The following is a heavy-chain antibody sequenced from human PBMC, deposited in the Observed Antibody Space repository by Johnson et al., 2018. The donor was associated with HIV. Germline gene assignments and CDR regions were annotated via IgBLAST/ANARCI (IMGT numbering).Heavy chain of an antibody. CDR2: ISSSGITI. CDR1: GFTFSDYY. J-gene: IGHJ3*02. D-gene: IGHD4-17*01. Sequence: QMQLVESGGGLVKPGGSLRLSCAASGFTFSDYYMSWIRQAPGKGLEWVSYISSSGITIYYADSVKGRFTISRDNAKNSLSLLMNSLSPEDTAVYYCARDSTPWGGDYVGYAFDIWGQGTMVTVSS. CDR3: ARDSTPWGGDYVGYAFDI. V-gene: IGHV3-11*04.